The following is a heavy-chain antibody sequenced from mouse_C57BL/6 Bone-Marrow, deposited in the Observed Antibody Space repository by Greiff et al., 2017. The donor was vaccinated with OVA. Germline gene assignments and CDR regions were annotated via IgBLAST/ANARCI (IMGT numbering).Heavy chain of an antibody. J-gene: IGHJ1*03. CDR3: AYSNYGAWYFDV. V-gene: IGHV1-9*01. CDR2: ILPGSGCT. D-gene: IGHD2-5*01. Sequence: VQGVESGAELMKPGASVKLSCKATGYTFTGYWIAWVKQRPGHGLEWIGEILPGSGCTKYTAQFKGKATFTADTSSNTAYMQLSSLTTEDSAIYDCAYSNYGAWYFDVWGTGTTVTVSS. CDR1: GYTFTGYW.